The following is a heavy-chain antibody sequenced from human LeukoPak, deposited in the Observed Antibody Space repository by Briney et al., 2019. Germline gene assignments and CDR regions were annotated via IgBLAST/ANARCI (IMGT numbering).Heavy chain of an antibody. D-gene: IGHD6-13*01. V-gene: IGHV3-15*01. CDR3: TTDLIAAGEGY. Sequence: GGSLRLSCAASGFTFSNAWMSWVRQALGKGLEWVGRIKSKTDGGTTDYAAPVKGRFTISRDDSKNTLYLQMNSLKTEDTAVYYCTTDLIAAGEGYWGQGTLVTVSS. CDR2: IKSKTDGGTT. CDR1: GFTFSNAW. J-gene: IGHJ4*02.